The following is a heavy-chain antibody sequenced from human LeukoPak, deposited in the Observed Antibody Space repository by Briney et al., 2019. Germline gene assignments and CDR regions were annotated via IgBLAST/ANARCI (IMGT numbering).Heavy chain of an antibody. J-gene: IGHJ4*02. V-gene: IGHV1-3*01. CDR3: ATAGADSYDRDYYFDY. Sequence: ASVKVSCKASGYTFTSYAMHWVRQAPGQRLEWMGWINAGNGNTKYSQKFQGRVTMTEDTSTDTAYMELSSLRSEDTAVYYCATAGADSYDRDYYFDYWGQGTLVTVSS. CDR2: INAGNGNT. CDR1: GYTFTSYA. D-gene: IGHD2-21*02.